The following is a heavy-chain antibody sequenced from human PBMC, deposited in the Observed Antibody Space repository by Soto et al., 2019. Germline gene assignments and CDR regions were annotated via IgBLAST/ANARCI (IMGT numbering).Heavy chain of an antibody. D-gene: IGHD3-22*01. Sequence: EVQLVESGGGLLQPGGSLRLSCAASGFTFSNTWLNWVRQTPGKGLEWIGRIKKRADGGTADHATPVKGRFTISRDDSKNTLSVQKNSLKTDDSALYYCTAVDPHISNSRGHGSWGQGTLVTVSS. CDR1: GFTFSNTW. CDR2: IKKRADGGTA. CDR3: TAVDPHISNSRGHGS. J-gene: IGHJ4*02. V-gene: IGHV3-15*01.